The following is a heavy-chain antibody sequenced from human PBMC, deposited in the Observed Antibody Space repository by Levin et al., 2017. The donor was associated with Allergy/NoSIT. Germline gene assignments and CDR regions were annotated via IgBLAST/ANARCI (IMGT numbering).Heavy chain of an antibody. CDR3: ARGRTYYDFWSGFFAGAGSTPATDY. CDR1: GYTFTTYD. CDR2: MNPNSGKT. J-gene: IGHJ4*02. V-gene: IGHV1-8*01. D-gene: IGHD3-3*01. Sequence: PGGSLRLSCKASGYTFTTYDINWVRQATGQGLEWMGWMNPNSGKTGCAQRFQGRVTMTRNTSTSTAYMELSSLRSEDTAVYYCARGRTYYDFWSGFFAGAGSTPATDYWGQGTLVTVSS.